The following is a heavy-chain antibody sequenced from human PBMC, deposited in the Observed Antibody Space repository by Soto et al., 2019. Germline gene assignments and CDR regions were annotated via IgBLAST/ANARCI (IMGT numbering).Heavy chain of an antibody. CDR2: MQPSTGRT. J-gene: IGHJ4*02. V-gene: IGHV1-8*01. CDR3: ARGVSAGDDY. D-gene: IGHD1-26*01. CDR1: GYSFTSLD. Sequence: QVQLVQSGAEVREPGASVKVSCKASGYSFTSLDINWVRQTAGQGLEWMGWMQPSTGRTGYAQKFQGRVTMTRDTSINTAYMELTTLTSDDTAFYYCARGVSAGDDYWGQRTLVTVSS.